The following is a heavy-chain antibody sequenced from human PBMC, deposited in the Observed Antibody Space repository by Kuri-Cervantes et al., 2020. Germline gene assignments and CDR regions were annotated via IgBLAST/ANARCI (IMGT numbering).Heavy chain of an antibody. V-gene: IGHV4-59*12. CDR1: GGSISSYY. CDR3: ARGRGMRPSYYYDSSGYYRGCYFDY. CDR2: IYYSGST. D-gene: IGHD3-22*01. Sequence: SETLSLTCTVSGGSISSYYWSWIRQPPGKGLEWIGYIYYSGSTNYNPSLKSRVTISVDTSKIQFSLKLSSVTAADTAVYYCARGRGMRPSYYYDSSGYYRGCYFDYWGQGTLVTVSS. J-gene: IGHJ4*02.